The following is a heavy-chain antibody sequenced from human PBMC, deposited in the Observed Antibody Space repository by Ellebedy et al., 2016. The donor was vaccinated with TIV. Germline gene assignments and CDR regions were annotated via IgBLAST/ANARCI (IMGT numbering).Heavy chain of an antibody. CDR3: ARDQASIVATASFDY. CDR1: GYAFTNYG. Sequence: AASVKVSCKASGYAFTNYGLSWVRQAPGQGLEWMGWISGYNGYTNYVQKLHDRVTITADTSTSTAYMELRSLRSDDTAMYYCARDQASIVATASFDYWGQGSLVTVSS. CDR2: ISGYNGYT. J-gene: IGHJ4*02. V-gene: IGHV1-18*04. D-gene: IGHD2-21*01.